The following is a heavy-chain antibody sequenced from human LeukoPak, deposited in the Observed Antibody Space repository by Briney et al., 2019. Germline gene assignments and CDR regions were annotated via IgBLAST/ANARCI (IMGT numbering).Heavy chain of an antibody. CDR3: ARDKTVTNYYYYYGMDV. CDR1: GFTFSSYW. CDR2: IYSGGSI. J-gene: IGHJ6*02. V-gene: IGHV3-66*01. Sequence: PGGSLRLSCAASGFTFSSYWMSWVRQAPGKGLEWVSVIYSGGSIYYADSVKGRFTISRDNSKNTLYLQMNSLRAEDTAVYYCARDKTVTNYYYYYGMDVWGQGTTVTVSS. D-gene: IGHD4-11*01.